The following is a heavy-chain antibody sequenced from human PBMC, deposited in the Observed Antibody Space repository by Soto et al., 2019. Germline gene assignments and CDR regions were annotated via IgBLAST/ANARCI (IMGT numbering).Heavy chain of an antibody. CDR1: GFTFSDHA. D-gene: IGHD4-17*01. CDR3: ARAPAGDYTLYHYYTMDV. Sequence: QVQLVASGGGVVQPGTSLRLSCEASGFTFSDHAMHWVRQAPGKGLEWVAVVWFDGGNKFYTDSVKGRFTISRDNSKNTLFLQMNSLRVVDTAMYYCARAPAGDYTLYHYYTMDVWGQGTPGTVSS. J-gene: IGHJ6*02. V-gene: IGHV3-33*01. CDR2: VWFDGGNK.